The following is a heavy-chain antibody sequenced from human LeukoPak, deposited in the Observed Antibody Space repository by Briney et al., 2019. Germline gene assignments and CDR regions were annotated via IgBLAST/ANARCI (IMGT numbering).Heavy chain of an antibody. Sequence: GWSLRLSCAASGFTFSDYWMSWVRQAPGKGLEWLASIKFDESEKHYMDSVKGRFTISRDSAKSSLYLQMNSLRAEDTAVCFCARVTTNGYFEYWGQGSLVTVSP. V-gene: IGHV3-7*04. J-gene: IGHJ4*02. CDR1: GFTFSDYW. D-gene: IGHD1-1*01. CDR3: ARVTTNGYFEY. CDR2: IKFDESEK.